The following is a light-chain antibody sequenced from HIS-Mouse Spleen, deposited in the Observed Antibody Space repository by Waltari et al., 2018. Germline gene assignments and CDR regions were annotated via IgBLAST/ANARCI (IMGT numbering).Light chain of an antibody. CDR2: KAS. CDR1: QSISSR. V-gene: IGKV1-5*03. CDR3: QQYRT. Sequence: DIQITQSPSTLSASVGDRVTITCRASQSISSRLARYQQKPGKAPKLLIYKASSLASGVPSRVSGSGSGTEFSLTISSLQPDDFATYYCQQYRTFGQGTKVEIK. J-gene: IGKJ1*01.